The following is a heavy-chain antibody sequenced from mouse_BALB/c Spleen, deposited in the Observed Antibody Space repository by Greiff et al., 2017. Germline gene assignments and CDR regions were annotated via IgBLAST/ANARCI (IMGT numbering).Heavy chain of an antibody. CDR3: ARAAPYYFDY. CDR1: GFTFSSFG. Sequence: EVQVVESGGGLVQPGGSRKLSCAASGFTFSSFGMHWVRQAPEKGLEWVAYISSGSSTIYYADTVKGRFTISRDNPKNTLFLQMTSLRSEDTAMYYCARAAPYYFDYGGQGTTLTVSS. V-gene: IGHV5-17*02. J-gene: IGHJ2*01. CDR2: ISSGSSTI.